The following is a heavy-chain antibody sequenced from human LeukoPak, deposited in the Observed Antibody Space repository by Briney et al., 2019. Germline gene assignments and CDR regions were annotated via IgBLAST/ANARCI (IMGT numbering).Heavy chain of an antibody. D-gene: IGHD5-18*01. CDR1: GGSISSSSYY. CDR2: IYYSGST. Sequence: SETLSLTCTVSGGSISSSSYYWGWIRQPPGKGLEWIGSIYYSGSTYYNPSLKSRVTISVDTSKNQFSLKLSSVTAADTAVYYCARGAYDGSTAMVHWGQGTLVTVSS. CDR3: ARGAYDGSTAMVH. V-gene: IGHV4-39*07. J-gene: IGHJ4*02.